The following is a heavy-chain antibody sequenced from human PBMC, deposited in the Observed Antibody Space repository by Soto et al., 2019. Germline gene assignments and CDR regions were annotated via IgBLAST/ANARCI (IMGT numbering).Heavy chain of an antibody. CDR1: GFIFSNFG. Sequence: LRLSCAASGFIFSNFGMHWVRQAPGKGLEWVAVIWYDGSNEYYADSVKGRFTISKDNSKSTLYLQMNSLRAEDTAVYYCARDDIPGIAVSTYGMDVWGQGTTVTVSS. V-gene: IGHV3-33*01. CDR2: IWYDGSNE. CDR3: ARDDIPGIAVSTYGMDV. D-gene: IGHD6-19*01. J-gene: IGHJ6*02.